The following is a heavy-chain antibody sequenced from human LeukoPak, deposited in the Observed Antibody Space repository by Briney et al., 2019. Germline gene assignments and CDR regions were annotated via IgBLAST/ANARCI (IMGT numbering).Heavy chain of an antibody. V-gene: IGHV1-24*01. CDR3: AMGGSWNDY. CDR1: GYTLTELS. CDR2: FDPEDGET. D-gene: IGHD1-26*01. Sequence: ASVKVSCKVSGYTLTELSMHWVRQAPGKGLEWMGGFDPEDGETIYAQKFQGRVTMTRDTSISTAYMELSRLRSDDTAVYYCAMGGSWNDYWGQGTLVTVSS. J-gene: IGHJ4*02.